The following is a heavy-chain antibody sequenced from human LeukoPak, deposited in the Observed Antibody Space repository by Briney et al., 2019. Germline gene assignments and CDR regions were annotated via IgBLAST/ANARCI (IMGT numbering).Heavy chain of an antibody. J-gene: IGHJ4*02. V-gene: IGHV3-33*01. D-gene: IGHD1-14*01. CDR1: GFTFSSYG. Sequence: GGSLGLSCAASGFTFSSYGMHWVRQAPGKGLEWVAVIWYDGSNKYYADSVKGRFTISRDNSKNTLYLQMNSLRAEDTAVYYCAREAAGVAYYFDYWGQGTLVTVSS. CDR3: AREAAGVAYYFDY. CDR2: IWYDGSNK.